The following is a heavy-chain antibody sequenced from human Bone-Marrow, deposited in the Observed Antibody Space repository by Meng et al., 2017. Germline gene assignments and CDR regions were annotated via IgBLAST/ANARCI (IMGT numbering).Heavy chain of an antibody. V-gene: IGHV3-23*04. CDR3: AQLGTTDY. D-gene: IGHD6-13*01. Sequence: GRLVGAGGGLVPPGGSLGLSCAASGFTFSSYAMSWVRQAPGKGLEWVSAISGSGGSTYYADSVKGRFTISRDNAKNTLYLQMNSLRVDDTAVYYCAQLGTTDYWGQGALVTVSS. CDR2: ISGSGGST. J-gene: IGHJ4*02. CDR1: GFTFSSYA.